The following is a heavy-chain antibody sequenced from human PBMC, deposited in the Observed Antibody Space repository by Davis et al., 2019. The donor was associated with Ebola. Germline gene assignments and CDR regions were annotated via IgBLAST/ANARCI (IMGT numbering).Heavy chain of an antibody. J-gene: IGHJ3*02. CDR2: ISYDGSDK. Sequence: GESLKISCAASGFTFSSYAMHWVRQAPGKGLEWVTVISYDGSDKFYADSVKGQFTISRDNSKNTLYLQMNSLRAEDTAVYYCARTYYFDSSGYRNAFDIWGQGTMVTVSS. CDR1: GFTFSSYA. D-gene: IGHD3-22*01. CDR3: ARTYYFDSSGYRNAFDI. V-gene: IGHV3-30*04.